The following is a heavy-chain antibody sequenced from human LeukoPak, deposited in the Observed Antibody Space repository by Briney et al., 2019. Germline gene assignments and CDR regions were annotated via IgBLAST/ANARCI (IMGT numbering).Heavy chain of an antibody. Sequence: SETLSLTCTVSGGSISSGGYYWSWIRQHPGKGLEWIGYIYYSGSTYYNPSLKSRVTVSVDTSKNQFSLKLSSVTAADTAVYYCARGRSSGNWFDPWGQGTLVTVSS. D-gene: IGHD3-10*01. V-gene: IGHV4-31*03. J-gene: IGHJ5*02. CDR1: GGSISSGGYY. CDR3: ARGRSSGNWFDP. CDR2: IYYSGST.